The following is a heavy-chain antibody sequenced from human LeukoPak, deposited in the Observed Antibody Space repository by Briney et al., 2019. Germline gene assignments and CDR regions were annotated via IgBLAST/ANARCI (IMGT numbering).Heavy chain of an antibody. CDR3: ARDAYGSGGFDY. D-gene: IGHD3-10*01. CDR2: ISYDGSNK. CDR1: GFTFSSYA. V-gene: IGHV3-30-3*01. Sequence: GGSLRLSCAASGFTFSSYAMHWVRQAPGKGLEWVAVISYDGSNKYYADSVKGRFTISRDNSKNTLYLQMNSLRAEDTAVYYCARDAYGSGGFDYWGQGTLVTVSS. J-gene: IGHJ4*02.